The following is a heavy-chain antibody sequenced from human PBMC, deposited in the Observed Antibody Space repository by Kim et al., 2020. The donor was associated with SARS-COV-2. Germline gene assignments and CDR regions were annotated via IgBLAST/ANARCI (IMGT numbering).Heavy chain of an antibody. CDR2: VTHGGST. CDR3: ARALDSTGFYH. D-gene: IGHD3-22*01. CDR1: GGSLIGYY. V-gene: IGHV4-34*01. J-gene: IGHJ4*02. Sequence: SETLSFTCSVSGGSLIGYYWAWIRQTPGKGLEWIGEVTHGGSTNSSPSLKDRVSISADMSKRQFSLKLASVTAADTAVYFCARALDSTGFYHWGQGTLVTVSS.